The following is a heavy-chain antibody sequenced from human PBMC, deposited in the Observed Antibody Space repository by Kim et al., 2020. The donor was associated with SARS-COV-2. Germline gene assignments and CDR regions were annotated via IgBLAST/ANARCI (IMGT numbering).Heavy chain of an antibody. J-gene: IGHJ4*02. CDR1: GFTFSSDG. D-gene: IGHD3-22*01. CDR2: IWYDGSNK. Sequence: GGSLRLSCAASGFTFSSDGMHWVRQAPGKGLEWVAVIWYDGSNKYYADSVKGRFTISRDNSKNTLYLQMNSLRAEDTAVYYCAKDPDSSGYYYGSFPDYCGQGTLVTVSS. CDR3: AKDPDSSGYYYGSFPDY. V-gene: IGHV3-33*06.